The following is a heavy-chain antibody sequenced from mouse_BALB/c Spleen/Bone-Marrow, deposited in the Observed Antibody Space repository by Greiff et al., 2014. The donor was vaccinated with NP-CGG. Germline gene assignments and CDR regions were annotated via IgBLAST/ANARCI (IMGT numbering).Heavy chain of an antibody. CDR1: GFSLTTYG. D-gene: IGHD2-4*01. CDR2: IWAGGST. J-gene: IGHJ2*01. Sequence: QVQLKESGPGLVAPSQSLSITCTVSGFSLTTYGVHWVRQPPGKGLEWLGVIWAGGSTNYNSALMSRLSISKDNSKSQVFLKMNSLQTDATAMYYCARAHYDYVLFDYWGQGTTLTVSS. V-gene: IGHV2-9*02. CDR3: ARAHYDYVLFDY.